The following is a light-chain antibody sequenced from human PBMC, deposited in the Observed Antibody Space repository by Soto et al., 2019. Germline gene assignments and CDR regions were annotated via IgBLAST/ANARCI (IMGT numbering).Light chain of an antibody. J-gene: IGLJ2*01. Sequence: QSVLTQPPSVSAAPGQKVTISCSGRSSNIGNNYVSWYQQLPGTAPKLLIYDNNKRPSGIPDRFSGPKSGTSATLGITGLQTGDEADYYCGTWDSSLSARYVVFGGGTKVTVL. CDR3: GTWDSSLSARYVV. CDR2: DNN. CDR1: SSNIGNNY. V-gene: IGLV1-51*01.